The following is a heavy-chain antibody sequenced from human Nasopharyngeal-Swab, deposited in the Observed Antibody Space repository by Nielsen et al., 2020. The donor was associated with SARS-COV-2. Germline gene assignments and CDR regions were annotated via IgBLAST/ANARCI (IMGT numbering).Heavy chain of an antibody. CDR3: AKGAYCGGDCYGYFDY. D-gene: IGHD2-21*02. CDR2: IIGSGDYT. J-gene: IGHJ4*02. CDR1: GFIFSTST. V-gene: IGHV3-23*01. Sequence: GRSLRLSCAAFGFIFSTSTMSWVRQAPGKGLERVSAIIGSGDYTSYADSVKGRFTISRDNSKNTLYLQMNSLRAEDTAVYYCAKGAYCGGDCYGYFDYWGQGTLVTVSS.